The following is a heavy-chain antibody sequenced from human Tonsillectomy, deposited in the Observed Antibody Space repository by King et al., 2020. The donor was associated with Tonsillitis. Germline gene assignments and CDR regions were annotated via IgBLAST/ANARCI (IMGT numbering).Heavy chain of an antibody. Sequence: QLVQSGAEVRKPGSSVKVSCKASGGTFSSYAINWVRQAPGQGLEWMGRVTPSSGIAKIAQKLQGRVTITADKPTSTAYMELSSLRSDDTAVYYCASSQTSPGGLWGQGTLVTVSS. D-gene: IGHD3-16*01. CDR2: VTPSSGIA. CDR1: GGTFSSYA. J-gene: IGHJ4*02. CDR3: ASSQTSPGGL. V-gene: IGHV1-69*04.